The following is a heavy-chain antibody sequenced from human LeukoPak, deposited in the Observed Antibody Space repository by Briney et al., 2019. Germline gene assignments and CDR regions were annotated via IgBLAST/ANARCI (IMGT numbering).Heavy chain of an antibody. V-gene: IGHV3-23*01. D-gene: IGHD3-22*01. J-gene: IGHJ4*02. CDR3: AKLYATGSSGYYELHDY. CDR2: ISGSGGST. CDR1: GFTFSSYA. Sequence: GGSLRLSCAASGFTFSSYAMSWVRQAPGKGLEWVSAISGSGGSTYYADSVKGRFTISRDNSKNTLYLQMNSLRAEDTAVYYCAKLYATGSSGYYELHDYWGQGTLVTVSS.